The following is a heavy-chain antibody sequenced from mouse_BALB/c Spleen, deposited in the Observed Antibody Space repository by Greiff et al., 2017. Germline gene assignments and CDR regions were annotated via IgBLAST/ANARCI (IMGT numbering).Heavy chain of an antibody. J-gene: IGHJ2*01. Sequence: EVKLVESGGGLVKPGGSLKLSCAASGFAFSSYDMSWVRQTPEKRLEWVAYISSGGGSTYYPDTVKGRFTISRDNAKNTLYLQMSSLKSEDTAMYYCARKLGLDYWGQGTTLTVSS. CDR3: ARKLGLDY. CDR2: ISSGGGST. D-gene: IGHD4-1*01. CDR1: GFAFSSYD. V-gene: IGHV5-12-1*01.